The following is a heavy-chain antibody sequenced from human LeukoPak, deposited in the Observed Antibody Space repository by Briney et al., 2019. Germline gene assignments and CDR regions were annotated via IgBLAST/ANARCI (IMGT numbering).Heavy chain of an antibody. CDR3: ARDVWTGVAVSDY. D-gene: IGHD6-19*01. CDR2: IKEDGSIQ. V-gene: IGHV3-7*01. J-gene: IGHJ4*02. CDR1: GFTFSSYW. Sequence: GGSLRLSCVASGFTFSSYWMTWVRQAPGKGLEWLANIKEDGSIQYYLDSVRGRFTISRDNAKTSVYLQLNSLRADDTAVYYCARDVWTGVAVSDYWGQGTLVTVS.